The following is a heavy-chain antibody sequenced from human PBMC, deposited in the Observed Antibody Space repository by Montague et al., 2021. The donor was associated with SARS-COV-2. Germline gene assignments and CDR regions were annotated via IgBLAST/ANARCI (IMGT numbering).Heavy chain of an antibody. CDR1: GGSISSSSYY. CDR2: IYYSGST. J-gene: IGHJ4*02. Sequence: SETLSLTCTVSGGSISSSSYYWGWIRQPPGKGLEWTGSIYYSGSTYYNPSLKSRVTISVDTSKNQFSLKLSSVTAADTAVYYCAKLLWFRGGFDYWGQGTLVTVSS. CDR3: AKLLWFRGGFDY. V-gene: IGHV4-39*07. D-gene: IGHD3-10*01.